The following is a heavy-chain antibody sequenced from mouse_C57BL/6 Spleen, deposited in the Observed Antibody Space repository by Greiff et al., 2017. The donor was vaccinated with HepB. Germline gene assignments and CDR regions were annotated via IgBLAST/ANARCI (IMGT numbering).Heavy chain of an antibody. CDR3: AKNFNYYGSSYDAMDY. CDR1: GFSLTSYG. D-gene: IGHD1-1*01. CDR2: IWRGGST. V-gene: IGHV2-5*01. Sequence: QVQLQQSGPGLVQPSQSLSITCTVSGFSLTSYGVHWVRQSPGKGLEWLGVIWRGGSTDYNAAFMSRLSITKDNSKSQVFFKMNSLQADDTAIYYCAKNFNYYGSSYDAMDYWGQGTSVTVSS. J-gene: IGHJ4*01.